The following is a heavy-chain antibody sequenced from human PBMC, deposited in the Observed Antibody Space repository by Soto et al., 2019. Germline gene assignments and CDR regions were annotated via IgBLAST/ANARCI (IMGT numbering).Heavy chain of an antibody. CDR3: ATGGPNGYLPYYIET. CDR1: GFSLSNSG. Sequence: GGSLRLSCLASGFSLSNSGMFWVRQAPGKGLEWISYISRSHSAIYYADSVKGRFTVSRDNAKNSIFLQMNSLTDEDRAVYYCATGGPNGYLPYYIETWGQGVLVTVSS. D-gene: IGHD5-12*01. J-gene: IGHJ4*02. CDR2: ISRSHSAI. V-gene: IGHV3-48*02.